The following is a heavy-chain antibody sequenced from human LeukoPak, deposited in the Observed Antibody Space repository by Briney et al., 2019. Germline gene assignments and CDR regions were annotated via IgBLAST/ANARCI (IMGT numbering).Heavy chain of an antibody. CDR2: INPNSGGT. V-gene: IGHV1-2*02. J-gene: IGHJ6*02. CDR1: GYTFTGYY. Sequence: ASVKVSCKASGYTFTGYYMHWVRQAPGQGLEWMGWINPNSGGTNYAQKFQGRVTMTRDTSISTAYMELSRLRSDDTAVYYCAREEVDTAMATMYYCYGMDVWGQGTTVTVSS. D-gene: IGHD5-18*01. CDR3: AREEVDTAMATMYYCYGMDV.